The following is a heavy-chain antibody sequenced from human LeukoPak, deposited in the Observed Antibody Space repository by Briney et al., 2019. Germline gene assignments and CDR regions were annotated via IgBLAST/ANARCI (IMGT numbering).Heavy chain of an antibody. Sequence: SETLSLTCTVSGGSISSSSYYWGWIRQPPGKGLEWIGSIYYGGSTYCNPSLKSRVTISVDTSKNQFSLKLSSVTAADTAVYYCARENWTAGTDYWGQGTLVTVSS. CDR2: IYYGGST. CDR1: GGSISSSSYY. J-gene: IGHJ4*02. D-gene: IGHD6-13*01. V-gene: IGHV4-39*07. CDR3: ARENWTAGTDY.